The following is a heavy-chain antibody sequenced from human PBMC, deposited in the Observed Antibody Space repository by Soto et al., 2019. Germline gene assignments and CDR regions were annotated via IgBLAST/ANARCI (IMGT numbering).Heavy chain of an antibody. CDR3: ARGPSGSYDRNWFDP. J-gene: IGHJ5*02. CDR1: GYTFTSYG. CDR2: ISAYNGNT. V-gene: IGHV1-18*01. Sequence: GASVKVSCKASGYTFTSYGISWVRQAPGQGLEWMGWISAYNGNTNYAQKLQGRVTMTTDTSTSTAYMEMRSLRSDDTALYYCARGPSGSYDRNWFDPWGQGTLVTVSS. D-gene: IGHD1-26*01.